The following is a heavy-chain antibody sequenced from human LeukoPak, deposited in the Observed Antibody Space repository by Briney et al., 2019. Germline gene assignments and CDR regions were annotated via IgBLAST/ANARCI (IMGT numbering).Heavy chain of an antibody. CDR2: IYYSGST. CDR3: ARQDIVVVPAAPDY. CDR1: GGSISSSSYY. Sequence: SETLSLTCTVSGGSISSSSYYWGWIRQPPGKGLEWIGNIYYSGSTYYNPSLRSRVTISVDTSRNQFSLKLISVTAADTAVYYCARQDIVVVPAAPDYWGQGTLVTVSS. J-gene: IGHJ4*02. V-gene: IGHV4-39*01. D-gene: IGHD2-2*01.